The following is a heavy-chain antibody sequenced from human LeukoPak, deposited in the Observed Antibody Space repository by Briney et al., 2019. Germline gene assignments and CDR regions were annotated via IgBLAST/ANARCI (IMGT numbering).Heavy chain of an antibody. D-gene: IGHD3-22*01. Sequence: GGSLRLSCAASGFTVSSSYMHWVRQAPGKGLEWVSVIYSGGRTYYAESVKGRFTISRDSSTNTLFLQMNSLRAEDTAIYYCARDLVVAGLVPWGQGTLVLVSS. CDR3: ARDLVVAGLVP. CDR1: GFTVSSSY. CDR2: IYSGGRT. V-gene: IGHV3-66*01. J-gene: IGHJ5*02.